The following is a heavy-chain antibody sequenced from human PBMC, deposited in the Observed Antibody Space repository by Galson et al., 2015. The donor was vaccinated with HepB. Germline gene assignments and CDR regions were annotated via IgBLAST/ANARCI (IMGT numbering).Heavy chain of an antibody. CDR3: ARDMIPYTYDFDAFDI. CDR1: GYTFTSYG. V-gene: IGHV1-18*04. D-gene: IGHD5-18*01. J-gene: IGHJ3*02. CDR2: ISAHSGNT. Sequence: SVKVSCKASGYTFTSYGINWVRQAPGQGLEWMGWISAHSGNTNYTQKLQGRVTMTTDTSTSTAYMELRSLRSDDTAVYYCARDMIPYTYDFDAFDIWGQGTMVTVSS.